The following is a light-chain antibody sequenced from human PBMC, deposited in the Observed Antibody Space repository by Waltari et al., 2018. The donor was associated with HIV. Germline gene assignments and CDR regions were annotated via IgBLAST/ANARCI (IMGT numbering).Light chain of an antibody. V-gene: IGKV1-39*01. CDR3: QQTYSFSYT. Sequence: DIQLTQSPSSLSASVGDRVTITCRASQTISTYLSWYQQKPGKVPQLLIYAASSLQSGVPSRFSGSGSGTDFTLTISSLQPEDFATYYCQQTYSFSYTFGQGTKLEIK. J-gene: IGKJ2*01. CDR1: QTISTY. CDR2: AAS.